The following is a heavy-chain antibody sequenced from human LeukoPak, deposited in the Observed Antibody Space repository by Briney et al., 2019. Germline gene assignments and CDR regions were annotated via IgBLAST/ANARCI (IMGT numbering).Heavy chain of an antibody. Sequence: GGSLRLSCAASGFTFSRDWMHWVRQAPGKGLVWVSCIKSDGSSTSIADSAKGRFTISTDNAKNTVYLQMNSLRAEDTAVYYCVRDNRSYNFDYWGQGTLVTVSS. D-gene: IGHD1-26*01. J-gene: IGHJ4*02. V-gene: IGHV3-74*01. CDR1: GFTFSRDW. CDR2: IKSDGSST. CDR3: VRDNRSYNFDY.